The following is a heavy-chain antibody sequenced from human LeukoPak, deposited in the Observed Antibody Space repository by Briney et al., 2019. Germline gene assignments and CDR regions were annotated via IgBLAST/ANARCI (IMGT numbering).Heavy chain of an antibody. V-gene: IGHV1-18*04. CDR3: ACNSYYYDSSGYYWALDY. D-gene: IGHD3-22*01. Sequence: ASVKVSCKASGYTFTSYGFNWVRQVPGQGLEWMGWISVHNGNPNYAKKLQGRVTLTTDTSTSTAYMELRSLRSDDTAVYYCACNSYYYDSSGYYWALDYWGQGTLVTVSS. CDR2: ISVHNGNP. CDR1: GYTFTSYG. J-gene: IGHJ4*02.